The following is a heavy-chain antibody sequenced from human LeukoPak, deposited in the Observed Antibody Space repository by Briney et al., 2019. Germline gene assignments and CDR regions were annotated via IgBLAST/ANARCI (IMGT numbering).Heavy chain of an antibody. D-gene: IGHD1-26*01. CDR3: ARGSRGGSYPWDYFDY. CDR2: ISGYNGNT. J-gene: IGHJ4*02. CDR1: GYTFTSYG. Sequence: ASVKVSCKASGYTFTSYGISWVRQAPGQGLEWMGWISGYNGNTNYAQKFQGRVTITADKSTSTAYMELSSLRSEDTAVYYCARGSRGGSYPWDYFDYWGQGTLVTVSS. V-gene: IGHV1-18*01.